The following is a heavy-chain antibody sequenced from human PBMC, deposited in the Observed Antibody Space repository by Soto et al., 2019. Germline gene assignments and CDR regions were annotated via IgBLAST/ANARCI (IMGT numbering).Heavy chain of an antibody. CDR3: AKGGRQWLVTSDFNY. D-gene: IGHD6-19*01. CDR1: GFTFSTYS. CDR2: ISSSSSTI. V-gene: IGHV3-48*01. Sequence: GGSLRLSCAASGFTFSTYSMNWVRQAPGKGLEWVSYISSSSSTIFYTDSVKGRFTISRDSSKNTVSLEMTSLRAEDTAVYYCAKGGRQWLVTSDFNYWGQGALVTVSS. J-gene: IGHJ4*02.